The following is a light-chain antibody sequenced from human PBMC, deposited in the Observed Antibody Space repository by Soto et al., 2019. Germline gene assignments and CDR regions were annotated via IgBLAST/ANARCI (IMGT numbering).Light chain of an antibody. V-gene: IGKV3-20*01. CDR2: GAS. J-gene: IGKJ1*01. CDR1: QSVSSSY. CDR3: QQYGSSTGT. Sequence: EIVLTQSPGTLSLSPGERATLSCRASQSVSSSYLAWYQQKPGQAPRLLIYGASSRATGIPDRFSGSGPGTEFTLTISRLEPEDFALYYCQQYGSSTGTFGQGTKVEIK.